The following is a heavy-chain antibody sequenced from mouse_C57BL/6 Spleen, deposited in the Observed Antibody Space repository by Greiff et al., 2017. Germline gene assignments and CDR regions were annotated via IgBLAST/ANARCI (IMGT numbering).Heavy chain of an antibody. CDR2: INPNNGGT. CDR1: GYTFTAYN. D-gene: IGHD2-4*01. V-gene: IGHV1-22*01. J-gene: IGHJ3*01. Sequence: EVQLQQSGPELVKPGASVKMSCKASGYTFTAYNMHWVKQSHGKSLEWIGYINPNNGGTSYNQKFKGKATLTVNKSSSTAYMELRSLTSEDSAVYYCARGYDYDWFAYWGQGTLVTVSA. CDR3: ARGYDYDWFAY.